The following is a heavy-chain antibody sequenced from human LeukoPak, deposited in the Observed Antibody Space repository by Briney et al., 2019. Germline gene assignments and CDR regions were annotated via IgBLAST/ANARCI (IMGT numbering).Heavy chain of an antibody. D-gene: IGHD6-13*01. Sequence: SVKVSCKASGGTFSSYTISWVRQAPGQGLEWMGRIIPILGIANYAQKFQGRVTITADKSTSTAYMELSSLSSEDTSVYYCASGPGIAAAGTHYFDYCGQGNLVTVSS. V-gene: IGHV1-69*02. CDR2: IIPILGIA. CDR1: GGTFSSYT. CDR3: ASGPGIAAAGTHYFDY. J-gene: IGHJ4*02.